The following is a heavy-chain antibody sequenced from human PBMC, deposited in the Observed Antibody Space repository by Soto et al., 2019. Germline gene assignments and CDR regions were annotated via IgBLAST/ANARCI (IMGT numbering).Heavy chain of an antibody. CDR1: GGSISSSNW. CDR3: ARVEWAYGSGTRAYYFDY. J-gene: IGHJ4*02. V-gene: IGHV4-4*02. D-gene: IGHD3-10*01. CDR2: IYHSGST. Sequence: QVQLQESGPGLVKPSGTLSLTCAVSGGSISSSNWWSWVRQPPGKGLEWIGEIYHSGSTNYNPSLKSRVTISVDKSKYQFSLKLSSVTAADTAVYYCARVEWAYGSGTRAYYFDYWGQGTLVTVSS.